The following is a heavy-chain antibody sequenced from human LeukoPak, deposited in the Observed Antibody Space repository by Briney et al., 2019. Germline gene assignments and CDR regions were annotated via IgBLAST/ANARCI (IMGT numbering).Heavy chain of an antibody. V-gene: IGHV3-21*01. J-gene: IGHJ4*02. Sequence: GGSLRLSCAASGFTFSSYAMNWVRQAPGKGLECVSSISSSGAYIYYADSVKGRFTISRDNAKKSLYLQMNSLRAEDTAIYYCVGNYYDSSGLDYWGQGTLVTVSS. CDR2: ISSSGAYI. CDR3: VGNYYDSSGLDY. CDR1: GFTFSSYA. D-gene: IGHD3-22*01.